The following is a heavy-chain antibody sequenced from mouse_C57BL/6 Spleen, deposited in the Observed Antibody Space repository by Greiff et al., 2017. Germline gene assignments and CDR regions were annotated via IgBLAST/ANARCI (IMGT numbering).Heavy chain of an antibody. V-gene: IGHV1-82*01. CDR1: GYAFSGSW. J-gene: IGHJ1*03. CDR2: IYPGDGDT. CDR3: AGTYWYFDV. Sequence: QVQLQQSGPELVKPGASVKISCKASGYAFSGSWMNWVKQRPGKGLEWIGRIYPGDGDTYYNGKFKGKATLTADKSSSTAYMQLSSLTSEDSAVYSCAGTYWYFDVWGTGTTVTVSA.